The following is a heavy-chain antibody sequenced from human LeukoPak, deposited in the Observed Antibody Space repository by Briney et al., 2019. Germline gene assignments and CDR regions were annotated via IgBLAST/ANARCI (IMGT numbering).Heavy chain of an antibody. Sequence: SETLSLTCAVSGGSIGSSNWWSWVRQPPGKGLEWIGEINHSGSTNYNPSLKSRVTISVDTSKNQFSLKLSSVTAADTAVYYCARDLWYGSGSLGYWGQGTLVTVSS. D-gene: IGHD3-10*01. CDR2: INHSGST. V-gene: IGHV4-4*02. CDR1: GGSIGSSNW. J-gene: IGHJ4*02. CDR3: ARDLWYGSGSLGY.